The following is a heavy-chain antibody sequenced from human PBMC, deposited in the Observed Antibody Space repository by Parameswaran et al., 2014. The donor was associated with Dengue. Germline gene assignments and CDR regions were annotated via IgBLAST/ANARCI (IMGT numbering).Heavy chain of an antibody. CDR3: ARTTDYYDSSGCFDY. J-gene: IGHJ4*02. V-gene: IGHV2-26*01. CDR2: IFSNDEK. Sequence: WIRQPPGKALEWLAHIFSNDEKSYSTSLKSRLTISKDTSKSQVVLTMTNMDPVDTATYYCARTTDYYDSSGCFDYWGQGTLVTVSS. D-gene: IGHD3-22*01.